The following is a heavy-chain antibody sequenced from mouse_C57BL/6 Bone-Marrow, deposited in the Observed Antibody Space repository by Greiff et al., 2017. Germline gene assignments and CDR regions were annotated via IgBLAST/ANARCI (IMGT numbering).Heavy chain of an antibody. Sequence: QVQLQQPGAELVKPGASVKLSCKASGYTFNSYWMHWVKQRPGQGLEWIGMIHPNSGSTNYNEKFKSKATLTVDNSSSTAYMQLSSLTSEDSAVYYCARNGYYYGSSWFAYWGQGTLVTVSA. CDR2: IHPNSGST. J-gene: IGHJ3*01. D-gene: IGHD1-1*01. V-gene: IGHV1-64*01. CDR3: ARNGYYYGSSWFAY. CDR1: GYTFNSYW.